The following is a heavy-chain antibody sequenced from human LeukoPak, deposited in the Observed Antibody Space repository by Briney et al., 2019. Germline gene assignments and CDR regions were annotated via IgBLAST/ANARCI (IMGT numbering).Heavy chain of an antibody. CDR2: ISAYNGNT. CDR1: GYTFTSYG. V-gene: IGHV1-18*01. CDR3: ARDFMVRGVIPYY. J-gene: IGHJ4*02. D-gene: IGHD3-10*01. Sequence: ASVKVSCKASGYTFTSYGTSWVRQAPGQGLEWMGWISAYNGNTNYAQKLQGRVTMTTDTSTSTAYRELRSLRSDDTAVYYCARDFMVRGVIPYYWGQGTLVTVSS.